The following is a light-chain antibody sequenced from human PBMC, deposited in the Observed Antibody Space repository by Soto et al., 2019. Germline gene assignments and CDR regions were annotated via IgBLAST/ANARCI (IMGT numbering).Light chain of an antibody. CDR1: QSVSSSY. V-gene: IGKV3-20*01. Sequence: EIVLTQSPGTLSLSPGERATLSCRSSQSVSSSYLAWYQHKPGQAPRLLIYDVSSRATGIPDRFSGSGSGTDFTLTISRLELEDFAVYYCHQYGSSPTFGQGTKVEIK. J-gene: IGKJ1*01. CDR3: HQYGSSPT. CDR2: DVS.